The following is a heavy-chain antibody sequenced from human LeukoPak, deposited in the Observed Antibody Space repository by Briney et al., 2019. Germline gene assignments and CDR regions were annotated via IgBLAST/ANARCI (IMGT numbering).Heavy chain of an antibody. J-gene: IGHJ4*02. V-gene: IGHV3-74*01. Sequence: GGSLRLSCAASGFTFSNYWMHWVRQAPGKGLVWVSRIRSDGGYTSYADSVKGRLTISRDNAKNTLYLQMNNLRAEDTAVHYCARGEGSYSDYWGQGTLVTVSS. D-gene: IGHD1-26*01. CDR3: ARGEGSYSDY. CDR1: GFTFSNYW. CDR2: IRSDGGYT.